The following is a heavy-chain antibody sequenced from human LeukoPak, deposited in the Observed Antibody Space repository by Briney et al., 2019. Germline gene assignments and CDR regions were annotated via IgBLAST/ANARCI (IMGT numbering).Heavy chain of an antibody. V-gene: IGHV3-21*01. J-gene: IGHJ3*02. CDR1: GFTFSSYS. CDR2: ISSSSSYI. Sequence: GGPLRLSCAASGFTFSSYSMNWVRQAPGKGLEWVSSISSSSSYIYYADSVKGRFTISRDNAKNSLYLQMNSLSAEDTAVYYCARDSGRYSSSHDAFDIWGQGTMVTVSS. D-gene: IGHD6-13*01. CDR3: ARDSGRYSSSHDAFDI.